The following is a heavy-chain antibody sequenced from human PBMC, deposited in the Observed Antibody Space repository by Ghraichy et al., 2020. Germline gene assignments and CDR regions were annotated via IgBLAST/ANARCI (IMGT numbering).Heavy chain of an antibody. J-gene: IGHJ4*02. Sequence: ASVKVSCKASGYTFTSYAMHWVRQAPGQRLEWMGWINAGNGNTKYSQKFQGRVTITRDTSASTAYMELSSLRSEDTAVYYCAATSAGLRLGESLPHIDYWGQGTLVTVSS. V-gene: IGHV1-3*01. CDR3: AATSAGLRLGESLPHIDY. D-gene: IGHD3-16*01. CDR1: GYTFTSYA. CDR2: INAGNGNT.